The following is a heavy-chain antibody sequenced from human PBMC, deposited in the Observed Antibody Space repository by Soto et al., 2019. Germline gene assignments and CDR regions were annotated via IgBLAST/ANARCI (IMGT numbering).Heavy chain of an antibody. D-gene: IGHD3-3*01. CDR3: ARSGRRNFRDWFDP. Sequence: HVQLVQSGAEVKKPGASVKVSCKASGYTFTSYDINWVRQATGQGLEWMGWMNPNSGNTGYAQKFQGIVTMTRNTSISTAYMEMSGLRSEDTAVYYCARSGRRNFRDWFDPWGQGTLVTVSS. V-gene: IGHV1-8*01. J-gene: IGHJ5*02. CDR1: GYTFTSYD. CDR2: MNPNSGNT.